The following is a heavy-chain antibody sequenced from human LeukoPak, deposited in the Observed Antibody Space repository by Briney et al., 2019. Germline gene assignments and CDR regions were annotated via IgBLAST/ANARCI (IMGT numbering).Heavy chain of an antibody. CDR1: GFTFSSYA. CDR2: IGGSGDIT. D-gene: IGHD1-26*01. Sequence: GGSLRLSCAASGFTFSSYAMSWVRQAPGKGLEWVSAIGGSGDITYYVDSVKGRFTISRDNSKNTLYLQMNSLRAEDTAVYYCAKPSSGNYPPTGYWGQGTLVTVSS. V-gene: IGHV3-23*01. CDR3: AKPSSGNYPPTGY. J-gene: IGHJ4*02.